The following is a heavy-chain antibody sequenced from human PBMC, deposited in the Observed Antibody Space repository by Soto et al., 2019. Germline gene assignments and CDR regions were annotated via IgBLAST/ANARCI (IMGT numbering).Heavy chain of an antibody. J-gene: IGHJ4*02. CDR2: FNPSGLST. V-gene: IGHV1-46*01. CDR3: AKVTHRGPIAVAGPLGS. D-gene: IGHD6-19*01. CDR1: GSITNHN. Sequence: QVHLVQSGAEVKKPGASVNVSCQAYGSITNHNMHWVRQAPGQGLEWMGIFNPSGLSTTYAQKFQGRVTITRDTSTSTVYMELISLTSEDTAVYFCAKVTHRGPIAVAGPLGSWGQGTLVSVSS.